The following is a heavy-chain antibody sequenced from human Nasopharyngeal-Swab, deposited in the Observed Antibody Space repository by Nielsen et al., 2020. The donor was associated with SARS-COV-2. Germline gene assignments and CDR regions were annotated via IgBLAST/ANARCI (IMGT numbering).Heavy chain of an antibody. CDR3: ARDWDYGGNSDAFDI. Sequence: GGSLRLSCAASGFTFSSYSMNWVRQAPGKGLEWVSYISSSSSTIYYADSVKGRFTISRDNAKNSLYLQMNSLRAEDTAVYYCARDWDYGGNSDAFDIWGQGTMVTVSS. V-gene: IGHV3-48*01. CDR1: GFTFSSYS. D-gene: IGHD4-23*01. J-gene: IGHJ3*02. CDR2: ISSSSSTI.